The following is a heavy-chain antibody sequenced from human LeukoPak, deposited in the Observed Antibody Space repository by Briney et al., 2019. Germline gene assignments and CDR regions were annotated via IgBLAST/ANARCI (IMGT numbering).Heavy chain of an antibody. Sequence: GGSLRLSCAASGFTFSSYAMHWVRQAPGKGLEWVAVISYDGSNKYYADSVKGRFTISRDNSKNTLYLQMNSLRAEDTAVYYCARDGRLRFLEWLLSRRSYFDYWGQGTLVTVSS. D-gene: IGHD3-3*01. CDR1: GFTFSSYA. V-gene: IGHV3-30-3*01. J-gene: IGHJ4*02. CDR2: ISYDGSNK. CDR3: ARDGRLRFLEWLLSRRSYFDY.